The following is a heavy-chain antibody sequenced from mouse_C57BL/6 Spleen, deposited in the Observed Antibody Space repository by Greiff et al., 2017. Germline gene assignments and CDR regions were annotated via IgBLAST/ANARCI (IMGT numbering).Heavy chain of an antibody. CDR1: GYTFTSYW. J-gene: IGHJ4*01. CDR3: ARSDTTVVATDAMDY. D-gene: IGHD1-1*01. CDR2: IDPSDSYT. V-gene: IGHV1-69*01. Sequence: QVQLQQPGAELVMPGASVKLSCKASGYTFTSYWMHWVKQRPGQGLEWIGEIDPSDSYTNYNQKFKGKSTLTVDKSSSTAYMQLSSLTSEDSAVYYCARSDTTVVATDAMDYWGQGTSVTVSS.